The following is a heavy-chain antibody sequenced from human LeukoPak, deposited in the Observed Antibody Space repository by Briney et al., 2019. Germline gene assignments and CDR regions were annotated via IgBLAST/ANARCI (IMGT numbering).Heavy chain of an antibody. D-gene: IGHD1-26*01. CDR3: ATEAVGATKLDY. J-gene: IGHJ4*02. CDR2: IYHSGST. CDR1: GDSISRNTYY. V-gene: IGHV4-39*01. Sequence: PSETLSLTCTVSGDSISRNTYYWGWIRQPPGKGLEWIGSIYHSGSTYYNPSLKSRVTISVDTSKNQFSLKLSSVTAADTAVYYCATEAVGATKLDYWGQGTLVTVSS.